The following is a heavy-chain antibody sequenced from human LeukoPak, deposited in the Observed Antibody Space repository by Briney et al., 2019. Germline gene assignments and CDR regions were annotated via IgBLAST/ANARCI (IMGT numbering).Heavy chain of an antibody. Sequence: PSETLSLTCTVSGASVSSGGYYWSWLRQPPGKGLEWIGYIYYSGSTNYNPSLKSRVTISVDTSKNQFSLKVSSVTAADTAVYYCARGARAKTTVYYYYYMDVWGKGTTVTVSS. V-gene: IGHV4-61*08. CDR2: IYYSGST. J-gene: IGHJ6*03. CDR3: ARGARAKTTVYYYYYMDV. D-gene: IGHD4-17*01. CDR1: GASVSSGGYY.